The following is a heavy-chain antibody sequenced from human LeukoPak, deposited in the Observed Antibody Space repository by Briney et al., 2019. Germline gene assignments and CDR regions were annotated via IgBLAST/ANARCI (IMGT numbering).Heavy chain of an antibody. CDR2: IRSKAYGGTT. CDR1: GFTFGDYA. CDR3: TRAGWEYCSSTSCYTTPAGADAFDI. J-gene: IGHJ3*02. D-gene: IGHD2-2*02. Sequence: GGSLRLSCTASGFTFGDYAMSWVRQAPGKGLEWVGFIRSKAYGGTTEYAASVKGRFTISRDDSKSIAYLQMNSLKTEDTAVYYCTRAGWEYCSSTSCYTTPAGADAFDIWGQGTMVTVSS. V-gene: IGHV3-49*04.